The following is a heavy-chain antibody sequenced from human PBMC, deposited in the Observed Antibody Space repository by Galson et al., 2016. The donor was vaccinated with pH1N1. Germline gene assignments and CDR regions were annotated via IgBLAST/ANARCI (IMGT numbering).Heavy chain of an antibody. J-gene: IGHJ5*01. CDR2: TNHGGTS. D-gene: IGHD3-3*01. V-gene: IGHV4-34*01. CDR3: ARESLEWLIIPGDRVELNWFQP. CDR1: GGPFSAFF. Sequence: ETLSLTCAVNGGPFSAFFWTWIRQPPGKGLEWIGETNHGGTSNYNPSLKSRVTISVDMSKNQFSLKMASVTAADTAVYFCARESLEWLIIPGDRVELNWFQPLGPGTLVTGSS.